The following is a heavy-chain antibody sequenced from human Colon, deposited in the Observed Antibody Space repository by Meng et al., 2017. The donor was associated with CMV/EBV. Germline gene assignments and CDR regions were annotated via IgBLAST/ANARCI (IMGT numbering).Heavy chain of an antibody. CDR2: IFPGDSDA. V-gene: IGHV5-51*01. D-gene: IGHD3-10*01. Sequence: GESLKISCKASGYSFTTYWIGWVRQMPGKGLEWMGIIFPGDSDARYSPSFQGQVTFSVDRSISTAYLQWSSLKASDTAIYYCARHGYYGSGSYYRYHNWFDPWGQGTMVTVSS. J-gene: IGHJ5*02. CDR3: ARHGYYGSGSYYRYHNWFDP. CDR1: GYSFTTYW.